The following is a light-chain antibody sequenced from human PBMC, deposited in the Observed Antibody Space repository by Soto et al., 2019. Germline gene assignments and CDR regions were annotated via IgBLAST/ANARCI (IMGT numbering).Light chain of an antibody. V-gene: IGKV3-11*01. CDR1: QRVSSY. CDR3: HERSNWPIT. CDR2: DAS. J-gene: IGKJ4*01. Sequence: EIVLTQSPATLSLSPGEGATLSCRASQRVSSYLAWYQKKPGQAPRLLIYDASNRATGIPARFSGRGSGTDFNLTISSLEHEASAVYYCHERSNWPITFGGVTKVEIK.